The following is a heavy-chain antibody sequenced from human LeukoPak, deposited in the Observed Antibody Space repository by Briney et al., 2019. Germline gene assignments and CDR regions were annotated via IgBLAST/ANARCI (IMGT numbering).Heavy chain of an antibody. J-gene: IGHJ4*02. D-gene: IGHD1-20*01. CDR1: GFTFSSYS. CDR2: ISSSGGST. CDR3: AKKMSITAASQVEY. V-gene: IGHV3-23*01. Sequence: GGSLRLSCAASGFTFSSYSMSWVRQAPGKGLEWVSAISSSGGSTDYTDSVKGRFTISRDNSKNTLYLQMNSLRAEDTAVYYCAKKMSITAASQVEYWGQGTLVTVSS.